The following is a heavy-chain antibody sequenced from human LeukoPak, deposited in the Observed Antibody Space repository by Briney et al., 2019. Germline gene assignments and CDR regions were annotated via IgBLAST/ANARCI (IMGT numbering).Heavy chain of an antibody. V-gene: IGHV3-9*01. CDR2: ISWNSGSI. J-gene: IGHJ4*02. CDR1: GFTFDDYA. CDR3: GRGVGDY. Sequence: GGFLRLSCAASGFTFDDYAMHWVRQAPGKGLEWVSGISWNSGSIGYADSVKGRFTISRDNAKNSLYLQMNSLRAEDTALYCCGRGVGDYWGQGTLVTVSS. D-gene: IGHD3-10*01.